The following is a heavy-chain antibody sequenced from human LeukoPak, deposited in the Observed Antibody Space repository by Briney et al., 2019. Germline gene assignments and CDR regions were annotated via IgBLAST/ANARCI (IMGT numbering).Heavy chain of an antibody. CDR2: ISYDGSNK. J-gene: IGHJ6*03. CDR3: AKMGGGVVAATRQLLRPLNYYYYMDV. D-gene: IGHD2-15*01. CDR1: GFTFSSYG. Sequence: GGSLRLSCAASGFTFSSYGMHWVRQAPGKGLEWVAVISYDGSNKYYADSVKGRFTISRDNSKNTLYLQMNSLRAEDTAVYYCAKMGGGVVAATRQLLRPLNYYYYMDVWGKGTTVTVSS. V-gene: IGHV3-30*18.